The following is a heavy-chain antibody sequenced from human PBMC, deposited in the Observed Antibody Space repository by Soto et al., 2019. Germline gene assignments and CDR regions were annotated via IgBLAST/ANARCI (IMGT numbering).Heavy chain of an antibody. Sequence: GESLRLSCKGSGYSFTSYWISWVRQMPGNGLEWMGRIDPSDSYTTYSPSFQGHVTISADNSISTAYLQWSSLKASDTAMYYCARRIIAAAGQMNGMDVWGQGTTVTVSS. CDR2: IDPSDSYT. CDR3: ARRIIAAAGQMNGMDV. CDR1: GYSFTSYW. V-gene: IGHV5-10-1*01. D-gene: IGHD6-13*01. J-gene: IGHJ6*02.